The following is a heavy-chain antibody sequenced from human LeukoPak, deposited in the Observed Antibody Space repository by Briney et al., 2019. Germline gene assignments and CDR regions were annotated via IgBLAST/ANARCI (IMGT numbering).Heavy chain of an antibody. V-gene: IGHV4-31*03. CDR3: ARAVYDYIWGSYRFDY. Sequence: SETPSLTCTVSGGSISSGGYYWSWIRQHPGKGLEWIGFIYYSGSTYYNPSLKSRATFSVDTSKNQFSLKLSSVNAADTAVYYCARAVYDYIWGSYRFDYWGQGTLVTVSS. CDR2: IYYSGST. D-gene: IGHD3-16*02. CDR1: GGSISSGGYY. J-gene: IGHJ4*02.